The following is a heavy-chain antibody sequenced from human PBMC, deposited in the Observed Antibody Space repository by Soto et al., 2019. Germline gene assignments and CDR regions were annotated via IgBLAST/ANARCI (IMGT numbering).Heavy chain of an antibody. V-gene: IGHV4-59*01. Sequence: SENLSVTCTVSGGSISIYYWSWIRQPPGKGLEWIGYIYYSGSSNYNPSLKSRVTISVDTSKNQFSLKLSSVTAADTAVYYCARESKGVVLYWGQGTMVTVSS. CDR2: IYYSGSS. CDR3: ARESKGVVLY. CDR1: GGSISIYY. D-gene: IGHD3-3*01. J-gene: IGHJ4*02.